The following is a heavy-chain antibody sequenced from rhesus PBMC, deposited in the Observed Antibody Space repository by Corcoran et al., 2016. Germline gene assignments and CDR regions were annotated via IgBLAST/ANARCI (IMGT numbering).Heavy chain of an antibody. J-gene: IGHJ5-1*01. CDR3: TRFDV. CDR1: DTPISSYD. V-gene: IGHV3-132*01. CDR2: ISIGGGT. Sequence: VEQLVESGGGLVHAGASLRLSFAASDTPISSYDFYWVRQAPGKGRGGVSAISIGGGTYYPDSVKDRVTIARENSNSMVYLQMNNLKLEDTAVYYCTRFDVWGPGVLVIVSS.